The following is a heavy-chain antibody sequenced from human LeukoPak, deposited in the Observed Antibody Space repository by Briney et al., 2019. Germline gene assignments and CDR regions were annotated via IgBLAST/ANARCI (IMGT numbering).Heavy chain of an antibody. CDR1: EFTFSSYG. CDR3: AKAAPDSGDYGMDV. CDR2: ISYDGGNN. V-gene: IGHV3-30*18. J-gene: IGHJ6*02. D-gene: IGHD4-17*01. Sequence: PGRSLRLSCVASEFTFSSYGMHWVRQAPGKGLEWVASISYDGGNNYYADSVKGRFTISRDNSKNTLYLQMNSLNTEDTAVYYCAKAAPDSGDYGMDVWGQGTTVTVSS.